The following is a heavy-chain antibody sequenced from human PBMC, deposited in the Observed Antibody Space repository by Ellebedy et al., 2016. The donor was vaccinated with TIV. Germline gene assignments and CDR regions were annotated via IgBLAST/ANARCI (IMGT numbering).Heavy chain of an antibody. CDR2: IIPILGIA. J-gene: IGHJ4*02. Sequence: AASVTVSCKASGGTFSSYAISWVRQAPGQGLEWMGRIIPILGIANYAQKLQGRVTITADKSTSTAYMELSSLRSEDMAVYYCARSPGEQWLVRHFDYWGQGTLVTVSS. CDR3: ARSPGEQWLVRHFDY. D-gene: IGHD6-19*01. V-gene: IGHV1-69*04. CDR1: GGTFSSYA.